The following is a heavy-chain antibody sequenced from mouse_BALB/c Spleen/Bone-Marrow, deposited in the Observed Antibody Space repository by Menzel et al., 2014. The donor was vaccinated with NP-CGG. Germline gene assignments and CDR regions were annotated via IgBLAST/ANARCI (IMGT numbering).Heavy chain of an antibody. CDR1: GFNIKDTY. CDR3: TRGEDY. CDR2: IDPANGNT. Sequence: EVQRVESGAELVKPGASVKLPCTASGFNIKDTYMHWVKQRPEQGLEWIGRIDPANGNTKYDPKFQGKATITADTSSNTAYLQLTRLTSEDTAVYYCTRGEDYWGQGTTLAVSS. J-gene: IGHJ2*01. V-gene: IGHV14-3*02.